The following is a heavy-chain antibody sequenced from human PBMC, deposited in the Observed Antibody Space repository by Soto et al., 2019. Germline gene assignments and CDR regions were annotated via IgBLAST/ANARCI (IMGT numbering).Heavy chain of an antibody. Sequence: SLRLSCAASGVTFSSYGMHWVRQAPGKGLEWVAVIWYDGSNKYYADSVKGRFTISRDNSKNTLYLQMNSLRAEDTAVYYYARGRGSSYFDYWGQGTLVTVSS. J-gene: IGHJ4*02. CDR3: ARGRGSSYFDY. V-gene: IGHV3-33*01. CDR2: IWYDGSNK. D-gene: IGHD6-6*01. CDR1: GVTFSSYG.